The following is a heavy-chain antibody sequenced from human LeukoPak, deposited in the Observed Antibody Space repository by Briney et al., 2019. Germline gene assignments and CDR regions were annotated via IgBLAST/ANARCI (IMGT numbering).Heavy chain of an antibody. CDR1: GFMFSKYA. Sequence: GGSLRLSCTASGFMFSKYAMDWVRQAPGKGLEWLSAIGGEKSGSWTKSADSVKGRFTISRDNSENTLYLQMDSLTVEDTAVYYCARAGVISGWDYWGQGVLVTVSS. CDR2: IGGEKSGSWT. V-gene: IGHV3-23*01. CDR3: ARAGVISGWDY. J-gene: IGHJ4*02. D-gene: IGHD3-3*02.